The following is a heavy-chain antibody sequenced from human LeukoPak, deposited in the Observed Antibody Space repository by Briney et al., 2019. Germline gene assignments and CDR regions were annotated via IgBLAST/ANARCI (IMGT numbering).Heavy chain of an antibody. CDR3: ASTTMPISRYYGMDV. D-gene: IGHD2-2*01. J-gene: IGHJ6*02. V-gene: IGHV1-69*04. CDR2: IIPILGIA. CDR1: GGTFSSYA. Sequence: SVKVSCKASGGTFSSYAISWVRQAPGQGLEWMGRIIPILGIANYAQKFQGRVTITADKSTSTAYMELSSLRSEDTAVYYCASTTMPISRYYGMDVWGQGTTVTVSS.